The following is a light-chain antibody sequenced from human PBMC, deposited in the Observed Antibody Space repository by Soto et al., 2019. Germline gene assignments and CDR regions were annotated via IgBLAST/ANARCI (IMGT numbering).Light chain of an antibody. Sequence: QSALTQPASVSGSPGQSITISCTGTSSDVGNYNLVSWYQQHPGKAPKLMVYEGNKRPSGVSNRFSGSKSANTASLTISGLQAEDEADYYCCSYAGSRNPYVFGTGTKLTVL. CDR2: EGN. CDR3: CSYAGSRNPYV. V-gene: IGLV2-23*01. CDR1: SSDVGNYNL. J-gene: IGLJ1*01.